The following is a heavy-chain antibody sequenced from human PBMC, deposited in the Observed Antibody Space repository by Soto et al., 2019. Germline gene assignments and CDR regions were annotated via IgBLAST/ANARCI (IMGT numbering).Heavy chain of an antibody. V-gene: IGHV1-3*01. Sequence: ASVKVSCKASGYTFTSYDMHWVRQAPGQRLEWMGWINAGNGNTKYSQKFQGRVTITRDTSASTAYMELSSLRSEDTAVYYCARGSSDWLPYFDYWDQGSLVTVSS. J-gene: IGHJ4*02. D-gene: IGHD3-9*01. CDR2: INAGNGNT. CDR3: ARGSSDWLPYFDY. CDR1: GYTFTSYD.